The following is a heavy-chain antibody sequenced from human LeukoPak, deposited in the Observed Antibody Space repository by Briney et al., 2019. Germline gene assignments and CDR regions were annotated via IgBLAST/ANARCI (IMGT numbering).Heavy chain of an antibody. CDR3: ARDSLSGSYYRAFDI. Sequence: SETPSLTCTVSGGSISNGGYYWSWIRQPAGKGLEWIGRVYTTGSTNYNPSLKSRVTISVDTSKNQFSLKLSSVTAADTAVYYCARDSLSGSYYRAFDIWGQGTMVTVSS. D-gene: IGHD1-26*01. CDR1: GGSISNGGYY. CDR2: VYTTGST. V-gene: IGHV4-61*02. J-gene: IGHJ3*02.